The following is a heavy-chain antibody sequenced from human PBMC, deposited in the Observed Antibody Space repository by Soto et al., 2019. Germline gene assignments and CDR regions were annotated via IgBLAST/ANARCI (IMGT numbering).Heavy chain of an antibody. Sequence: EVQLVESGGGLVKPGGSLRLYCAASGFTFSNVWMNWVRQAPGKGLEWVGRIKSKTDGGTTDYAAPVKGRFTISRDDSXXXLYLXXXXXXXXXXXXXXXXPLALKYSSGWYEFSDWGQGTLVTVSS. CDR3: XPLALKYSSGWYEFSD. J-gene: IGHJ4*02. V-gene: IGHV3-15*07. D-gene: IGHD6-19*01. CDR1: GFTFSNVW. CDR2: IKSKTDGGTT.